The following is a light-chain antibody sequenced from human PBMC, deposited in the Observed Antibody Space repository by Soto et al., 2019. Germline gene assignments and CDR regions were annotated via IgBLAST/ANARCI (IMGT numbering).Light chain of an antibody. CDR2: EGS. CDR3: CSYAGSSTYYV. V-gene: IGLV2-23*01. Sequence: QSVQTQPASVSGSPGQSITISCTGTSSDVGNYNLVSWYQQHPGKAPKLMIYEGSKRPSGVSNRFSASKSGNTASLTISGLQAEDEADYYCCSYAGSSTYYVFGTGTKVTVL. CDR1: SSDVGNYNL. J-gene: IGLJ1*01.